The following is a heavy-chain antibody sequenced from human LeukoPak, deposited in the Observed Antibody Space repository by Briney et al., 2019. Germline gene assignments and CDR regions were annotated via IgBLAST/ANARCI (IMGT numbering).Heavy chain of an antibody. CDR1: GFTFSSYS. J-gene: IGHJ3*02. CDR3: ARGRIQDAFDI. V-gene: IGHV3-48*01. D-gene: IGHD2-15*01. CDR2: ISSSSSPM. Sequence: GGSLRLSCAASGFTFSSYSMHWVRQAPGKGLEWVSYISSSSSPMYYADSVKGRFTISRDNAKNSLYLQMNSVRAEDTAVYYCARGRIQDAFDIWGKGTMVTVSS.